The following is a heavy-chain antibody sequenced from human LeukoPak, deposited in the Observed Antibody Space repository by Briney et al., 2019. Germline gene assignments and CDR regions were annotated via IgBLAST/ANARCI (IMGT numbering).Heavy chain of an antibody. J-gene: IGHJ4*02. D-gene: IGHD3-10*01. CDR1: GFTFSGSA. V-gene: IGHV3-73*01. CDR2: IRSKANSYAT. Sequence: GGSLRLSCAASGFTFSGSAMHWVRQASGKGLEWVGRIRSKANSYATAYAASVKGRFTISRDDSKNTAYLQMNSLKTEDTAVYYCTAKERESDYWGQGTLVTVSS. CDR3: TAKERESDY.